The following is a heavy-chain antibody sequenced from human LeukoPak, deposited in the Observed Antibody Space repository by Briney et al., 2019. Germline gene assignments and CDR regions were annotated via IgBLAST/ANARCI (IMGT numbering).Heavy chain of an antibody. CDR3: TSGWLRLKFDY. D-gene: IGHD5-12*01. Sequence: ASVKVSCKASGYTFTNYYMHWVRQPPGQRLAWMGIINPSGGDTSYAQKFQGRVTMTRDTSTSTVYMELINLRSEDTAVYYCTSGWLRLKFDYWGQGTLVTVSS. J-gene: IGHJ4*02. V-gene: IGHV1-46*01. CDR1: GYTFTNYY. CDR2: INPSGGDT.